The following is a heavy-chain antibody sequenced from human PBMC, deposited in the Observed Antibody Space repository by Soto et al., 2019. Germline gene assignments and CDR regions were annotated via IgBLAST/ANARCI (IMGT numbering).Heavy chain of an antibody. Sequence: LRLSCAASGFSFSISPMHWVRQAPGKGPEWVSYISRSGSDIYYAAPVKGRFTISRDDSKNTLFLQMNSLKNEDTAVYFCTTDLQAYCNGTTCYAGNYYYDDMDVWGQGTTVTVSS. CDR2: ISRSGSDI. D-gene: IGHD2-2*01. V-gene: IGHV3-48*02. CDR1: GFSFSISP. J-gene: IGHJ6*02. CDR3: TTDLQAYCNGTTCYAGNYYYDDMDV.